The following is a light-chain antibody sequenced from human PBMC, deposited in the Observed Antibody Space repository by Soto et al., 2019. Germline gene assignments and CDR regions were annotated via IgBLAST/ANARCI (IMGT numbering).Light chain of an antibody. V-gene: IGKV1-9*01. CDR2: AAS. Sequence: DIQLTQSPSFLSASVGDRVTITCRASQGISSYLAWYQQKPGKAPKLLIYAASTLQSGVPSRFSGSGSGTEFTLTISRLQPEDLATYYCQQLNSYPITFGQGTRLEIK. J-gene: IGKJ5*01. CDR1: QGISSY. CDR3: QQLNSYPIT.